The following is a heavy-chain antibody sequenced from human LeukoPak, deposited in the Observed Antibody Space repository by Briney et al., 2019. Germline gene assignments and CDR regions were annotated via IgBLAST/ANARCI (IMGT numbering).Heavy chain of an antibody. V-gene: IGHV4-4*07. CDR1: GDSISSYY. D-gene: IGHD6-19*01. CDR3: ARDRQWLVDH. J-gene: IGHJ5*02. CDR2: VYVTGST. Sequence: KPSETLSLTCTVPGDSISSYYWSWIRQPAGKGLEWIGRVYVTGSTNLNPALQSRVTMSVDTSKNQFSLKLTSVTAADTAVYYRARDRQWLVDHWGQGTLVTVSS.